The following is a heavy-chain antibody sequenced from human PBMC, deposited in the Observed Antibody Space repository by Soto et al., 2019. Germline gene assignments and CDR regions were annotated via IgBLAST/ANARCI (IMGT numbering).Heavy chain of an antibody. Sequence: QVQLQESGPGLVKPSGTLSLTCAVSSGSISSANWWSWVRQPPGKGLEWIGEIYLGGTTNYNPSLRSRVTISLDMSKNQFSLNLASVTAADTAVYYCVRHLATPGTRGFDSWGQGTLVTVSS. CDR2: IYLGGTT. D-gene: IGHD6-13*01. V-gene: IGHV4-4*02. J-gene: IGHJ4*02. CDR1: SGSISSANW. CDR3: VRHLATPGTRGFDS.